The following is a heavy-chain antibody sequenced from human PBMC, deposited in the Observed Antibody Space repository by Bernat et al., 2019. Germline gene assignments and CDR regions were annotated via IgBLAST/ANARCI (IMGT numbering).Heavy chain of an antibody. J-gene: IGHJ4*02. D-gene: IGHD3-22*01. CDR3: AKPGGDNYYDSSGYYYFDY. V-gene: IGHV3-30*02. CDR2: IRYDGSNE. CDR1: GFTFSSYG. Sequence: QVQLVESGGGVVQPGGSLRLSCAASGFTFSSYGMHWVRQAPGKGLEGVAVIRYDGSNEYYADSVKGRFTISRDNSKNTLYLQMNSLRAEDTAVYYCAKPGGDNYYDSSGYYYFDYWGQGTLVTVSS.